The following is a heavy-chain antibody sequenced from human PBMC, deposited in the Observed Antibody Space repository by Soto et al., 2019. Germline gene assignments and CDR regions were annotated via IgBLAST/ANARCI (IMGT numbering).Heavy chain of an antibody. J-gene: IGHJ4*02. CDR3: AKDPGGLQWGGYGHQLFWFDY. V-gene: IGHV3-23*01. CDR2: ISGSGGST. Sequence: SLRLSCAASGFTFSSYAMSWVRQAPGKGLEWVSAISGSGGSTYYADSVKGRFTISRDNSKNTLYLQMNSLRAEDTAVYYCAKDPGGLQWGGYGHQLFWFDYWGQGTLVTVSS. D-gene: IGHD5-12*01. CDR1: GFTFSSYA.